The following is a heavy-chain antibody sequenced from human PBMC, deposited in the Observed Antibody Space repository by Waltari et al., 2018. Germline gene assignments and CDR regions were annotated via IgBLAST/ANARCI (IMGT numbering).Heavy chain of an antibody. V-gene: IGHV1-2*05. CDR2: IHPTRDDT. D-gene: IGHD1-1*01. J-gene: IGHJ4*02. Sequence: QVQLVQSGAEVKKPGASVKAPCKASASTSTTSHIQWVRQAPGQGLEWLGRIHPTRDDTKYAKKFQGRLTVTWLTSISTVYMELSGLTSDDTGLYFCAREQLVGWGAIDYWGQGTLVTVSS. CDR3: AREQLVGWGAIDY. CDR1: ASTSTTSH.